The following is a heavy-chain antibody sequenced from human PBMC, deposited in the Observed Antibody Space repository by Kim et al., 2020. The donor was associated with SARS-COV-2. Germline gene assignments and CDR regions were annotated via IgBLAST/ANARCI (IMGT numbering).Heavy chain of an antibody. CDR1: GGSISSSSYY. Sequence: SETLSLTCTVSGGSISSSSYYWGWIRQPPGKGLEWIGSIYYSGSTYYNPSLKSRVTISVDTSKNQFSLKLSSVTAADTAVYYCARDPALHQLLSQGGYGMDVWGQGTTVTVSS. J-gene: IGHJ6*02. D-gene: IGHD2-2*01. CDR2: IYYSGST. V-gene: IGHV4-39*07. CDR3: ARDPALHQLLSQGGYGMDV.